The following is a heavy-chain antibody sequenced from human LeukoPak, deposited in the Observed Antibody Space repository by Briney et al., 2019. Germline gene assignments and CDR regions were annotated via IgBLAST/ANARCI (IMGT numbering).Heavy chain of an antibody. Sequence: SETLSLTCTVSSGSISSGDYYWIWIRQPPGKGLEWIGYVYYSGSTYYNPSLKSRVTMSIDTSKNQFSLKLSSVTAADTAVYHCARDRRYCGGGTCYSGRVDYWGQGTLVTVSS. D-gene: IGHD2-15*01. CDR1: SGSISSGDYY. V-gene: IGHV4-30-4*01. J-gene: IGHJ4*02. CDR2: VYYSGST. CDR3: ARDRRYCGGGTCYSGRVDY.